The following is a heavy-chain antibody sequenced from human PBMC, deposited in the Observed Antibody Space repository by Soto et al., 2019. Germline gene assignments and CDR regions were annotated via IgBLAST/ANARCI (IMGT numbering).Heavy chain of an antibody. V-gene: IGHV1-18*01. CDR3: ARGPTDYYDKSGDYSLGY. D-gene: IGHD3-22*01. CDR1: GYTFITYG. J-gene: IGHJ4*02. CDR2: ISTYNGDT. Sequence: QVQLVQSGAEVKEPGASVKVSCKASGYTFITYGMSWVRQAPGQGLDWMGWISTYNGDTKYADRLQGRVTMTTDTTTGTAYMELRSLRSDDTAVYYCARGPTDYYDKSGDYSLGYWGQGTLVTVSS.